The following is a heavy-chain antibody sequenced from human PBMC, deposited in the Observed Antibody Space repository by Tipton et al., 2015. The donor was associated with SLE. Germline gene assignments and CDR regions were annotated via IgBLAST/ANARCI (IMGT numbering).Heavy chain of an antibody. J-gene: IGHJ4*02. CDR1: GASISSTTYY. CDR2: VSATGTT. D-gene: IGHD2-15*01. CDR3: VICSPAGCAYFDY. V-gene: IGHV4-61*09. Sequence: LRLSCAVSGASISSTTYYYLWTRQPAGKGLEWIGHVSATGTTNYNPSLNSRVTTSIDTSKNHFSLSLSSVTAADTAVYYCVICSPAGCAYFDYWGQGRLVTVSS.